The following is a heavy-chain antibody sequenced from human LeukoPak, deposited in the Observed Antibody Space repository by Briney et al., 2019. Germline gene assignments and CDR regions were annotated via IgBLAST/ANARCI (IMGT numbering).Heavy chain of an antibody. V-gene: IGHV4-61*01. CDR3: AKKWGTHQALGLHYHGKDG. D-gene: IGHD2-8*01. CDR2: IYYSGST. CDR1: GGSVSSGSYY. J-gene: IGHJ6*02. Sequence: SETLSLTCTVSGGSVSSGSYYWSWIRQPPGKGLEWIGYIYYSGSTNYNPSLKSRVTISVDTSKNQFSLKLSSVTAADTAVVYWAKKWGTHQALGLHYHGKDGLGQGTTGTGSS.